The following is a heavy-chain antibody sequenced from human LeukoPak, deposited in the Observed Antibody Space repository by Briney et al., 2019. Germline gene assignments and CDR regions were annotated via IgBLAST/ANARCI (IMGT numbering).Heavy chain of an antibody. CDR2: MSSDESLK. D-gene: IGHD2-8*01. CDR1: GFTLNNYA. J-gene: IGHJ6*02. CDR3: ARDSNPGLDV. Sequence: GGSLRLPCAASGFTLNNYALHWVRQDPGKGLEWVAVMSSDESLKFYADSVEGRFTISRDSSKNTLYLQMDSLRADDTAMYYCARDSNPGLDVWGQGTTVTVSS. V-gene: IGHV3-30-3*01.